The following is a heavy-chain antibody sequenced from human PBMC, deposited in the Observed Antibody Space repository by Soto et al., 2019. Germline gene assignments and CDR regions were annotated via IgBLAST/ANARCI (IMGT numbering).Heavy chain of an antibody. V-gene: IGHV3-23*01. Sequence: EVQLLESGGGLVQPGGSLRLSCAASGFTFSSYAMSWVRQAPGKGLEWVSAISGSGGSTYYADSVKGRFTISRDNSKNTLYLQMNSLRAEVTAVYYCAKDRFEYYDSSGYWFDPWGQGTLVTVSS. J-gene: IGHJ5*02. CDR3: AKDRFEYYDSSGYWFDP. CDR1: GFTFSSYA. D-gene: IGHD3-22*01. CDR2: ISGSGGST.